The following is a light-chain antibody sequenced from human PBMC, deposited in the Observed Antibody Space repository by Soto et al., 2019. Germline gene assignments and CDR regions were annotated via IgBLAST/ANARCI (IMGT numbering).Light chain of an antibody. Sequence: SYELTQPPSVSVAPGETARISCGGNNIGSKGVHWYQQKPGQAPVLVIYSDTDLPPVIPERFSGSDSANMATLTISRVEAGDEADYYCQVWDSGSAPVFFGGGTKLTVL. V-gene: IGLV3-21*01. CDR3: QVWDSGSAPVF. CDR2: SDT. CDR1: NIGSKG. J-gene: IGLJ2*01.